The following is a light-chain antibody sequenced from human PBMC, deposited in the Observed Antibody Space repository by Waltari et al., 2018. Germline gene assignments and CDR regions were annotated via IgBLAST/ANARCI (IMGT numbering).Light chain of an antibody. V-gene: IGKV3-15*01. CDR1: QSIRSK. Sequence: EIVMTQSPATLSVLPGERATSSCRASQSIRSKLAWYQHKPGQAPRLLIYGASTRATGIPARFSGSGSGTEFTLTISSLQSEDFAVYFCQQYDNWLGTFGQGTKVEIK. J-gene: IGKJ1*01. CDR2: GAS. CDR3: QQYDNWLGT.